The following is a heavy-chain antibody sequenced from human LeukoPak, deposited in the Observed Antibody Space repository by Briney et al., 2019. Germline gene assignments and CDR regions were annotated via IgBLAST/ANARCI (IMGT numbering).Heavy chain of an antibody. CDR2: INPNSGGT. V-gene: IGHV1-2*02. Sequence: ASVKVSCKASGYTFTGYYMHWVRQAPGQGLEWMGWINPNSGGTNYAQKFQGRVTMTRDTSISTAYMELSSLRSEDTAVYYCARGGYDSSGYSWFDPWGQGTLVTVSS. J-gene: IGHJ5*02. CDR1: GYTFTGYY. D-gene: IGHD3-22*01. CDR3: ARGGYDSSGYSWFDP.